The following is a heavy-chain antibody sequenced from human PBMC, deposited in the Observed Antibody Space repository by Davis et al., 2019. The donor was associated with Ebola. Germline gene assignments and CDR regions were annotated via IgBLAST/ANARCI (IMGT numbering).Heavy chain of an antibody. D-gene: IGHD2-21*02. J-gene: IGHJ6*04. CDR3: ARDQTYCGGDCYLGYYGMDV. Sequence: AASVKVSCKASGFILTNYAIHWVRQAPGQRLEWMGWVHGGNGNTKYSQRFQGRVTITRDTSASTAYMKLSSLRSEDTAVYYCARDQTYCGGDCYLGYYGMDVWGKGTTVTVSS. V-gene: IGHV1-3*01. CDR1: GFILTNYA. CDR2: VHGGNGNT.